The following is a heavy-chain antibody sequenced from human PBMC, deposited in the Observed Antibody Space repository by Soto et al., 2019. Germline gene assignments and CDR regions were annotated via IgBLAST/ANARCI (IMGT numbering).Heavy chain of an antibody. CDR3: ASGKSGFVSILDY. CDR1: GFTFSSYE. CDR2: ISSGGGTT. V-gene: IGHV3-48*03. D-gene: IGHD5-12*01. Sequence: EVQLVESGGGLVQPGGSLRLSCAVSGFTFSSYEMNWVRQAPGKGLEWVSYISSGGGTTYYADSVKGRFTVSRDNAKNSLYLQMKNLKVEDTAVYYCASGKSGFVSILDYWGQGTLVTVSS. J-gene: IGHJ4*02.